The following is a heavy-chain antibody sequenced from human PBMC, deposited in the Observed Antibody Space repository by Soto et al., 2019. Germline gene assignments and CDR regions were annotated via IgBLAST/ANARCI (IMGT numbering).Heavy chain of an antibody. D-gene: IGHD2-2*01. CDR3: AKASGYCSSASCSRLIYYYYGMDV. Sequence: GGSLRLPCGASGFTFSSYGMHWVRQAPGKGLEWVAVISYDVGDKYYADSVKGRFSISRDNSKNTLYLQMNSLRAKDTAVYYCAKASGYCSSASCSRLIYYYYGMDVWGQGTTVTVSS. CDR2: ISYDVGDK. J-gene: IGHJ6*02. CDR1: GFTFSSYG. V-gene: IGHV3-30*18.